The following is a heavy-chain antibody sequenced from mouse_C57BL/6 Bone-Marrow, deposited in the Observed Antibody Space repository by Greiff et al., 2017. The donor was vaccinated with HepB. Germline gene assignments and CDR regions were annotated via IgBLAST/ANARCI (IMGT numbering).Heavy chain of an antibody. CDR2: IYPGSGST. J-gene: IGHJ1*03. Sequence: VQLQQPGAELVKPGASVKMSCKASGYTFTSYWITWVKQRPGQGLEWIGDIYPGSGSTNYNKKFKSKATLTVDTSSSTAYMQLSSLTSEDSAVYYCAVTTVVATKYFDVWGTGTTVTVSS. CDR3: AVTTVVATKYFDV. V-gene: IGHV1-55*01. D-gene: IGHD1-1*01. CDR1: GYTFTSYW.